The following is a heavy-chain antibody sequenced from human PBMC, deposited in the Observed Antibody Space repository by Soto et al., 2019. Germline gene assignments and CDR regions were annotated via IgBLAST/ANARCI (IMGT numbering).Heavy chain of an antibody. CDR3: APHPVYKWDY. CDR2: ISGSGGST. J-gene: IGHJ4*02. D-gene: IGHD1-1*01. Sequence: PGGSLRLSCAASGFTFSSYAMSWVRQAPGKGLEWASAISGSGGSTYYADSVKGRFAISRDNSKNTLYLQMNSLRAEDTAVSYCAPHPVYKWDYWGQGALVTTSS. CDR1: GFTFSSYA. V-gene: IGHV3-23*01.